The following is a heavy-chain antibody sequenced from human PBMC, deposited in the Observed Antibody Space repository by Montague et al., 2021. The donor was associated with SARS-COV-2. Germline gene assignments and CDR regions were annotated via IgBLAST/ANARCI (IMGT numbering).Heavy chain of an antibody. D-gene: IGHD3-3*01. CDR1: GGSISSSSYV. CDR2: IYYSGST. J-gene: IGHJ4*02. V-gene: IGHV4-39*01. CDR3: ARKTSRGLTIFGVVTASYCFDY. Sequence: SETLSLTCTVAGGSISSSSYVWGWIRQPPGKGLEWIGSIYYSGSTYYNPSLKSRVTISVDTSKNQFSLKLSSVTAADTAVFYCARKTSRGLTIFGVVTASYCFDYWGQGTLVTVSS.